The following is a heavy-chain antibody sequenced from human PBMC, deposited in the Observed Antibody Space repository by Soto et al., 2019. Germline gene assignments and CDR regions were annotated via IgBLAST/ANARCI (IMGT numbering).Heavy chain of an antibody. Sequence: GRSMRLSWTASWFTVSNNDMSWVRKTPGKGLEWVSFIYSSGSTYYADSVKGRFTISRDNFKNTLYLQMNSLRAEDTAVYYCARGYSYTQPVFDYWGLGTLGTVSS. CDR3: ARGYSYTQPVFDY. CDR2: IYSSGST. J-gene: IGHJ4*02. V-gene: IGHV3-53*01. D-gene: IGHD5-18*01. CDR1: WFTVSNND.